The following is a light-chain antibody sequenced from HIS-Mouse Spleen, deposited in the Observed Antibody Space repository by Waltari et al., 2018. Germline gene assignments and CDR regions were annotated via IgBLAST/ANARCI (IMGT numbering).Light chain of an antibody. Sequence: QSALTQPASVSGSPAQSLTISCTGTSSDVGGYNYVSWYQQHRSKAPRLMIYDDSTRPSGCSKRFSGARSGNTAPLTISGLQAEDEAHYYCSSYTSSSTWVFGGGTKLTVL. CDR2: DDS. CDR1: SSDVGGYNY. J-gene: IGLJ3*02. CDR3: SSYTSSSTWV. V-gene: IGLV2-14*03.